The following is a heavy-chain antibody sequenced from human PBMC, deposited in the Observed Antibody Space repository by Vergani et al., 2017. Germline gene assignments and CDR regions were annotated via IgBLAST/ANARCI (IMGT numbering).Heavy chain of an antibody. D-gene: IGHD3-3*02. Sequence: QVQLVESGGGVVQPGGSLRLSCAAPGFTFSSYGMHWVRQAPGQGLEWVAFIRYDGSNKYYADSVKGRFTISRDNSKNTLYLQMNSLRAEDTAVYYCAKDWVLGGGMDVWGQGTTVTVSS. CDR2: IRYDGSNK. CDR1: GFTFSSYG. CDR3: AKDWVLGGGMDV. V-gene: IGHV3-30*02. J-gene: IGHJ6*02.